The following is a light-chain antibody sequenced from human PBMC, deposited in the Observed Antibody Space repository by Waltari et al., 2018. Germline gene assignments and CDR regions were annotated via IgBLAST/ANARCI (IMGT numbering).Light chain of an antibody. CDR1: SSDIGAFNY. V-gene: IGLV2-14*03. Sequence: QSALTQPASVSGSPGQSITISCTGPSSDIGAFNYVSWYQQHPGKAPKVLIYDVTNRPSGVSYRFSGSKSGNTASLTISGLQAEDEAYYHCASFISGSTSSVLFGGGTKLTVL. CDR2: DVT. CDR3: ASFISGSTSSVL. J-gene: IGLJ3*02.